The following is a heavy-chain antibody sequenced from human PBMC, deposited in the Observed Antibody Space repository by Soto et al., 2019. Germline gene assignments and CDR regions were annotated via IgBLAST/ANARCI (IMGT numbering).Heavy chain of an antibody. V-gene: IGHV3-48*02. CDR3: TTSAYSAGWGVDY. CDR1: GFMFDSYA. D-gene: IGHD5-12*01. Sequence: EVQLVESGGGRVQPGRSLRLSCVASGFMFDSYAMNWVRQAPGKGLEWVSYISPGGDRIYYAESLKGRITISRDNVSNSLSLQMIILIDEDTAVYYCTTSAYSAGWGVDYWGQGTLVTVSS. CDR2: ISPGGDRI. J-gene: IGHJ4*02.